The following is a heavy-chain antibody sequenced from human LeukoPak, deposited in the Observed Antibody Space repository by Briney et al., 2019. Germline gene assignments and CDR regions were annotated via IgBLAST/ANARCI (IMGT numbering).Heavy chain of an antibody. CDR2: INHSGST. CDR1: GGSFSGYY. J-gene: IGHJ4*02. CDR3: ARGLRSRDYYYGSGSYPNY. Sequence: SETLSLTCAVYGGSFSGYYWSWIRQPPGKGLEWIGEINHSGSTNYNPSLKSRVTISVDTSKNQFSLKLSSVTAADTAVYYCARGLRSRDYYYGSGSYPNYWGQGTLVTVSS. V-gene: IGHV4-34*01. D-gene: IGHD3-10*01.